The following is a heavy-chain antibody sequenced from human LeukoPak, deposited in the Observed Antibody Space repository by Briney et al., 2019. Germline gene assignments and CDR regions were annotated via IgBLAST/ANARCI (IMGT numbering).Heavy chain of an antibody. CDR1: GYTLTSHG. Sequence: ASVKVSCKASGYTLTSHGISWVRQAPGQGLEWMGWIGAYNGNTKYAQKVQGRVSMTTDPSTSTAYMELRSLRSDDTAVYYCARLGVSLDYWGQGTLVTVSS. J-gene: IGHJ4*02. CDR3: ARLGVSLDY. D-gene: IGHD3-10*01. CDR2: IGAYNGNT. V-gene: IGHV1-18*01.